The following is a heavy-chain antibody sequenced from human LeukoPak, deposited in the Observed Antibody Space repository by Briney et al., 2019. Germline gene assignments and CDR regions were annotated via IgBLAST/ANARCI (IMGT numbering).Heavy chain of an antibody. CDR2: IIPNLNIA. Sequence: GSSVKVSCKASRDTFSSYGISWVRQAPGQGLEWMGRIIPNLNIANYAQRFQGRVTFTADKSATTAYMEVNSLRSEDTAVYYCATDSIGDILTGAFDYWGQGTLVTVFS. CDR3: ATDSIGDILTGAFDY. CDR1: RDTFSSYG. V-gene: IGHV1-69*04. J-gene: IGHJ4*02. D-gene: IGHD3-9*01.